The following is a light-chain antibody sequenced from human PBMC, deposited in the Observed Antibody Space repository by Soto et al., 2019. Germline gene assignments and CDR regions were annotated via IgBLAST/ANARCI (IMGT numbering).Light chain of an antibody. CDR1: QSLLYSSNKRNY. CDR2: WAS. J-gene: IGKJ4*01. CDR3: QQYYSLPLS. Sequence: DIVMTQSPDSLALSLGERATINCKSSQSLLYSSNKRNYLAWYRQKPGQPPQLLINWASTRESGVPDRFSGSGSGTDFTLTISSLQPDDVAVYYCQQYYSLPLSFGGGTKVEIK. V-gene: IGKV4-1*01.